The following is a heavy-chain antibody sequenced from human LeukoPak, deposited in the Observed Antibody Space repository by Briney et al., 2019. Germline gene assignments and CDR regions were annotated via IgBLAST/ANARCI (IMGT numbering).Heavy chain of an antibody. D-gene: IGHD6-13*01. J-gene: IGHJ4*02. CDR2: IYIGGNT. V-gene: IGHV3-53*01. CDR1: GFTVSSNY. Sequence: GGSLRLSCAASGFTVSSNYMTWVRQAPGKGLEWVSVIYIGGNTYYADSVKGRFTISRDNSKNTVYLQMNSLRVEDTAVYYCAWGAAAGTGRVYWGQGTLVTVSS. CDR3: AWGAAAGTGRVY.